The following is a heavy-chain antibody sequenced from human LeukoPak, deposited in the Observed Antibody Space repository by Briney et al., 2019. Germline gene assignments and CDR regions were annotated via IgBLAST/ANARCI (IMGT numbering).Heavy chain of an antibody. CDR3: ARDPATGIFDY. D-gene: IGHD3-10*01. CDR1: GGTFSSYA. Sequence: ASVKVSCKASGGTFSSYAISWVRQAPGQGLEWMGIINPSGGSTSYAQKFQGRVTMTRDTSTSTVYMELSSLRSEDTAVYYCARDPATGIFDYWGQGTLVTVSS. V-gene: IGHV1-46*01. J-gene: IGHJ4*02. CDR2: INPSGGST.